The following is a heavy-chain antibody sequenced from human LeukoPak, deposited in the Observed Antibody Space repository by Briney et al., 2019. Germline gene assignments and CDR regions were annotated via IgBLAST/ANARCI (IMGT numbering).Heavy chain of an antibody. CDR3: AGGTIAAISFFDS. CDR2: ISGSGTST. V-gene: IGHV3-23*01. D-gene: IGHD6-6*01. CDR1: GFTFSTYA. Sequence: GGSLRLSCAASGFTFSTYAMSWVRQAPGKGLEWVSSISGSGTSTYSADSVKGRFSISRDNSKNTLYLHMYSLRAEDTAVYYCAGGTIAAISFFDSWGQGTLVTVSS. J-gene: IGHJ4*02.